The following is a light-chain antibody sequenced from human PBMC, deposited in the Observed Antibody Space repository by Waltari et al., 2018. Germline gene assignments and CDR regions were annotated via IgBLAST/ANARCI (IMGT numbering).Light chain of an antibody. J-gene: IGKJ1*01. Sequence: DIVMTQSPDSLAVSLGERATINCKSSPSVLYSSNKKNYLAWYQQQPGQPPKLLIYWASTRESGVPDRFSGSGSGTDFTLTISSLQAEDVAVYYCQQYYSNPQAFGQGTKVEIK. CDR1: PSVLYSSNKKNY. CDR3: QQYYSNPQA. CDR2: WAS. V-gene: IGKV4-1*01.